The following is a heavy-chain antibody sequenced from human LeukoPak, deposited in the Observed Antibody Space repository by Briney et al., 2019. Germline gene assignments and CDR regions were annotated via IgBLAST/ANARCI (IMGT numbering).Heavy chain of an antibody. D-gene: IGHD3-9*01. CDR1: GGSISSYY. V-gene: IGHV4-4*09. CDR3: ARAVTDVPCDILTGYYIPPHYYMDV. CDR2: IYTSGST. Sequence: SETLSLTCTVSGGSISSYYWSWIRQPPGKGLEWIGYIYTSGSTNYNPSLKSRVTISVDTSKNQFSLKLSSVTAADTAVYYCARAVTDVPCDILTGYYIPPHYYMDVWGKGTTVTVSS. J-gene: IGHJ6*03.